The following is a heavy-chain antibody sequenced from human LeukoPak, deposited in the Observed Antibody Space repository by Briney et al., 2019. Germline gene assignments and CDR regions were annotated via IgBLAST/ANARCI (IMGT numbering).Heavy chain of an antibody. Sequence: GESLKISCKGSGYSFFGYWIGWVRQMPDKGLEWMGIIYPDDSETRYSPPFQGQVTISADKSNSTAYLQWSSLKASDTAMYYCARFSGTSLAKNWFDPWGQGTLVTVSS. D-gene: IGHD1-7*01. V-gene: IGHV5-51*01. J-gene: IGHJ5*02. CDR2: IYPDDSET. CDR1: GYSFFGYW. CDR3: ARFSGTSLAKNWFDP.